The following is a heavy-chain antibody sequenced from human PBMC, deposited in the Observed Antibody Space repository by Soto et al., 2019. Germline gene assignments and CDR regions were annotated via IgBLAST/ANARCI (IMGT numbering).Heavy chain of an antibody. J-gene: IGHJ3*02. D-gene: IGHD2-2*01. CDR3: AREGYCSSTSCYVADAFDI. V-gene: IGHV3-48*01. CDR1: GFTFSSYS. CDR2: ISSSSGTR. Sequence: EVQLVESGGGLAQPGGSLRLSCAASGFTFSSYSMNWVRQAPGKGLEWVSYISSSSGTRYYADSVKGRLTISRDNAKNSLYLQMNSLRAEDTAVYYCAREGYCSSTSCYVADAFDIWGQVTMVTVSS.